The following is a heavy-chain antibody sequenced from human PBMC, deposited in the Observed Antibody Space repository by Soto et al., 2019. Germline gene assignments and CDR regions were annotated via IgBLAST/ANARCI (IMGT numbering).Heavy chain of an antibody. CDR2: ISDSGGST. D-gene: IGHD2-15*01. Sequence: GGSLRLSCAASGFTFSSYAMSWVRQAPGKGLEWVSAISDSGGSTYYADSVKGRFTISRDNSKNTLYLQMNSLRAEDTAVYYCAKSGDIVVVVAATRYYYGMDVWGQGTTVTVSS. J-gene: IGHJ6*02. V-gene: IGHV3-23*01. CDR3: AKSGDIVVVVAATRYYYGMDV. CDR1: GFTFSSYA.